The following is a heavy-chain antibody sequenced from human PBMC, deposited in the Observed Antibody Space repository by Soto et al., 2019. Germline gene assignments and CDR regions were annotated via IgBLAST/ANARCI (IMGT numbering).Heavy chain of an antibody. D-gene: IGHD3-10*01. V-gene: IGHV1-3*01. J-gene: IGHJ6*03. CDR3: ARKGRYYYYMDV. CDR2: INAGNGNT. CDR1: GYTFTSYA. Sequence: QVPLVQSGAEVKKPGASVKVSCKASGYTFTSYAMHWVRQAPGQRLEWMGWINAGNGNTKYSQKFQGRVTITRDTSASTAYMELSSLRSEDTAVYYCARKGRYYYYMDVWGKGTTVTVSS.